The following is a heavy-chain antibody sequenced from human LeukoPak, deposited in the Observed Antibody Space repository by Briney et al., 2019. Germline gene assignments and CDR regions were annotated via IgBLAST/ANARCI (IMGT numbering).Heavy chain of an antibody. CDR3: ARGRGSGWYDAFDT. V-gene: IGHV3-33*01. J-gene: IGHJ3*02. D-gene: IGHD6-19*01. CDR2: IWYDRSNK. Sequence: GRSLRLSCAASGFTFSSHGMHWVRQAPGKGLEWVAVIWYDRSNKFYADSVRGRFTISRDNSKNTLYVQMNSLRAEDTAVYYCARGRGSGWYDAFDTWGQGTMVTVSS. CDR1: GFTFSSHG.